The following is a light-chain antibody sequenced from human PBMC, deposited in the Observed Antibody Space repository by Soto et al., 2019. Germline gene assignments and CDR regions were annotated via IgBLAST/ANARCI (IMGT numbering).Light chain of an antibody. CDR3: HQYGISPPT. Sequence: EIVLTQSPATLSLSPCEGATLSARASQSVGTFLAWYQQKPGQAPRLLISGVSNRATGTPDRFSGSGSGTDFTLTISSLEPEDFAVFYCHQYGISPPTFGPGTKVDIK. CDR2: GVS. CDR1: QSVGTF. J-gene: IGKJ1*01. V-gene: IGKV3-20*01.